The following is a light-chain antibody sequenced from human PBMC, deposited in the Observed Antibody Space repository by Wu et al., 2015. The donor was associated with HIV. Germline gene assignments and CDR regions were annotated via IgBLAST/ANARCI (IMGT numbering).Light chain of an antibody. CDR2: GAS. CDR1: QSVSGK. Sequence: EIVMTQSPATLSVSPGERATLSCRASQSVSGKLAWYQQKPGQAPRLLIFGASSRATGIPDRFSGSGSGTDFTLTISRLEPEDFAVYYCQQYGSSPRTFGQGTKVEIK. V-gene: IGKV3-20*01. CDR3: QQYGSSPRT. J-gene: IGKJ1*01.